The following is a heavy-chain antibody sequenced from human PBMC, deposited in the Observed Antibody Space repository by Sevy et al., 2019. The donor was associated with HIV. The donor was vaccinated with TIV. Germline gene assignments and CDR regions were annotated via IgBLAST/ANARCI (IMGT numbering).Heavy chain of an antibody. Sequence: GGSLRLSCAASGFTFSSYEMNWVRQAPGKGLEWVSYISSSGSTIYYADSVKGRFTISRDNAKNSLYLQMNSLRAEDTAVYYCARDLGDCSSTSCRGYFDYWGQGTLVTVSS. CDR2: ISSSGSTI. V-gene: IGHV3-48*03. J-gene: IGHJ4*02. D-gene: IGHD2-2*01. CDR3: ARDLGDCSSTSCRGYFDY. CDR1: GFTFSSYE.